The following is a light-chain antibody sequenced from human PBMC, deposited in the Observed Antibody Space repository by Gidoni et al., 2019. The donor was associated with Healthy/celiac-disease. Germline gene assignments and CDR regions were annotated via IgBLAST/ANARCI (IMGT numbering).Light chain of an antibody. CDR1: KLGAKY. V-gene: IGLV3-1*01. Sequence: YQLTQPPSVSESPGQTASITCSGDKLGAKYACWYQQKPGQSPVLVIYQDSKRPSGIPERFSGSNAGNTATLTISGTQAMDEADYYCQAWDSSTAVFGGGTKLTVL. CDR2: QDS. J-gene: IGLJ2*01. CDR3: QAWDSSTAV.